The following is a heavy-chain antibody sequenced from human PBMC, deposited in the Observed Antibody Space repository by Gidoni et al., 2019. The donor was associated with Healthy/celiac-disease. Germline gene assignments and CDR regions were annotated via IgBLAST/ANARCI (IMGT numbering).Heavy chain of an antibody. CDR2: IFSNDEK. Sequence: QVTLKESGPVLVKPTETLTLTCTVSGFSLSNARMGVSWIRQPPGKALEWLAHIFSNDEKSYSTSLKSRLTISKDTSKSQVVLTMTNMDPVDTATYYCARMVLYSSGWYGQRSLSFDYWGQGTLVTVSS. CDR1: GFSLSNARMG. CDR3: ARMVLYSSGWYGQRSLSFDY. D-gene: IGHD6-19*01. V-gene: IGHV2-26*01. J-gene: IGHJ4*02.